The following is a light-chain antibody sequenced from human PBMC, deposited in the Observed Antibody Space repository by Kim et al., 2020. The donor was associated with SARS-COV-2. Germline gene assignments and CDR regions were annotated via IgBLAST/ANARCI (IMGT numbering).Light chain of an antibody. J-gene: IGLJ1*01. CDR1: SSDIGDYNY. CDR2: DVS. CDR3: SSYTGSSTFV. V-gene: IGLV2-14*03. Sequence: QSALTQPASESGSPGQSITISCGGTSSDIGDYNYVSWYQQHPGKAPKVMVYDVSKRPSGVSNRFSGSNSGNTASLTISGLQAEDEADYYCSSYTGSSTFVFGTGTKVTVL.